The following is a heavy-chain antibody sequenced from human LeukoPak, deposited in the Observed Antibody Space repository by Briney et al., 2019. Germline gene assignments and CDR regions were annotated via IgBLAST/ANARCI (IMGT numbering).Heavy chain of an antibody. V-gene: IGHV4-34*01. J-gene: IGHJ2*01. CDR1: GGSFSGYY. CDR3: ARGRHWYFDL. Sequence: SETLSLTCAVYGGSFSGYYWSWIRQPPGKGLEWIGEINHSGSTNYNPSLKSRVTISVDTSKNQFSLKLSSATAADTAVYYCARGRHWYFDLWGRGTLVTVSS. CDR2: INHSGST.